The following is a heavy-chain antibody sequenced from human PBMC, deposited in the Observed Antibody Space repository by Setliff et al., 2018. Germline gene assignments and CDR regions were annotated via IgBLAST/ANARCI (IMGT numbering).Heavy chain of an antibody. CDR1: GFTFSNAW. CDR2: INSGDFT. V-gene: IGHV3-53*01. Sequence: GGSLRLSCAASGFTFSNAWMSWVRQAPGKGLEWVSLINSGDFTYDADSVKGRFTISRDNSKNTLYLQMNTLRAEDTAVYYCARSGINVFDYWGQGTLVTVSS. D-gene: IGHD1-26*01. J-gene: IGHJ4*02. CDR3: ARSGINVFDY.